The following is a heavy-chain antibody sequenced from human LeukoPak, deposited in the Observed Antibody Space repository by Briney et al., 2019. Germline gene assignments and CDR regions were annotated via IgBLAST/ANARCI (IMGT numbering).Heavy chain of an antibody. J-gene: IGHJ6*03. Sequence: GGSLRLSCAASGFTFDDYAMHWVRQAPGKGLEWVSLISWDGGSTYYADSVKGRFTISRDNSKNSLYLQMNSLRAEDTALYYCAKDKVGSGSYFGYMDVWGKGTTVTVSS. V-gene: IGHV3-43D*03. D-gene: IGHD3-10*01. CDR1: GFTFDDYA. CDR3: AKDKVGSGSYFGYMDV. CDR2: ISWDGGST.